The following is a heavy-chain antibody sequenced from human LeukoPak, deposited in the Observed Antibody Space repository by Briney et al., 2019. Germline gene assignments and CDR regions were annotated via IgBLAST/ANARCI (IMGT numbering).Heavy chain of an antibody. V-gene: IGHV3-23*01. CDR3: AEDQEQQLVFDY. CDR1: GFTFSSYA. J-gene: IGHJ4*02. CDR2: ISGSGGST. Sequence: GGSLRLSCAASGFTFSSYAMSWVRQAPGKGLEWVSAISGSGGSTYYADSVKGRFTISRDNSKNTLYLQMNSLRAEDTAVYYCAEDQEQQLVFDYWGQGTLVTVSS. D-gene: IGHD6-13*01.